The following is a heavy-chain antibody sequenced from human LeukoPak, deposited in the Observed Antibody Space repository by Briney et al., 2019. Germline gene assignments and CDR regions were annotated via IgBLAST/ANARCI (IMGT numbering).Heavy chain of an antibody. CDR1: GFSFNNYA. V-gene: IGHV3-23*01. Sequence: RPGGSLRLSCVASGFSFNNYAMNWVRQAPGKGLEGVYLIIVSSGTTFYADSVKGRFTISRDKSKSTLYLQMNSLRAEDTAVYYCARGLPYYDFSGRTTFDPLGQGTLVTVSS. J-gene: IGHJ5*02. CDR2: IIVSSGTT. CDR3: ARGLPYYDFSGRTTFDP. D-gene: IGHD3-3*01.